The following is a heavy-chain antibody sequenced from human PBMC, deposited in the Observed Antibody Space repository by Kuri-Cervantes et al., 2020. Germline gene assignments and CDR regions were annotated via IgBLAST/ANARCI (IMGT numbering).Heavy chain of an antibody. CDR2: IYYNGNT. V-gene: IGHV4-61*01. J-gene: IGHJ3*02. D-gene: IGHD4-17*01. CDR1: GGSVSSGSYY. Sequence: SETLSLTCTVSGGSVSSGSYYWSWVRQPPGKGLEWIGFIYYNGNTYYNPSLKSRVTISVDTSKNQFSLKLSSVTAADTAVYYCARPNGDYHDAFDIWGQGTMVTVSS. CDR3: ARPNGDYHDAFDI.